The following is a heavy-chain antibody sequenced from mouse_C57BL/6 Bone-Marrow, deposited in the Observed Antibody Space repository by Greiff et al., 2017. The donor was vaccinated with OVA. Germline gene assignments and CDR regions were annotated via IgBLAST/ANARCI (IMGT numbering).Heavy chain of an antibody. J-gene: IGHJ1*03. CDR2: ISNLAYSI. Sequence: DVQLVESGGGLVQPGGSLKLSCAASGFTFSDYGMAWVRQAPRKGPEWVAFISNLAYSIYYADTVTGRFTISRENAKNTLYLEMSSLRSEDTAMYYCARSTVGNWYFDVWGTGTTVTVSS. CDR1: GFTFSDYG. CDR3: ARSTVGNWYFDV. D-gene: IGHD1-1*01. V-gene: IGHV5-15*01.